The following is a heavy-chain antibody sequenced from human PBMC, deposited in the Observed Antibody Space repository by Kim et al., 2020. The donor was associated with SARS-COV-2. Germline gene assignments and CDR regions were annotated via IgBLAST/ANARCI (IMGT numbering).Heavy chain of an antibody. V-gene: IGHV3-64*01. CDR1: GFTFSSYA. CDR2: ISSNGGST. J-gene: IGHJ4*02. Sequence: GGSLRLSCAASGFTFSSYAMHWVRQAPGKGLEYVSAISSNGGSTYYANSVKGRFTISRDNSKNTLYLQMGSLRAEDMAVYYCARAPGYSSSWYYFDYLGQGTLVTVSS. CDR3: ARAPGYSSSWYYFDY. D-gene: IGHD6-13*01.